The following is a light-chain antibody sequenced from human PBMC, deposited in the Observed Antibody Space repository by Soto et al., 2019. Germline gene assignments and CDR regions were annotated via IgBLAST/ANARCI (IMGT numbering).Light chain of an antibody. CDR2: DNN. CDR1: SSNIGSNY. V-gene: IGLV1-51*01. J-gene: IGLJ2*01. CDR3: GTWDSSLRGGV. Sequence: QSVLTQPPSVSAAPGQTVTISCSGSSSNIGSNYVSWYQQLPGSAPKLLIYDNNERPSGIPVRFSGSKSGTSATLDITGLQNGDEADYYCGTWDSSLRGGVFGGGTKLTVL.